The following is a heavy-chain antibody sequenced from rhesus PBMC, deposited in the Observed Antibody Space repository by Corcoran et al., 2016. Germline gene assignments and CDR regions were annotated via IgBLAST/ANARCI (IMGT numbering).Heavy chain of an antibody. CDR3: ARQYSNYPYFDY. Sequence: QVQLQESGPGLVKPSETLSLTCAVSGGSISSNYWSWIRQSPGKGLEWSGYIYGGSGSTSYNPSRNSRATISTDTSKNQFSLKLSSVTAADTAVYYCARQYSNYPYFDYWGQGVLVTVSS. CDR1: GGSISSNY. D-gene: IGHD4-23*01. J-gene: IGHJ4*01. CDR2: IYGGSGST. V-gene: IGHV4-147*01.